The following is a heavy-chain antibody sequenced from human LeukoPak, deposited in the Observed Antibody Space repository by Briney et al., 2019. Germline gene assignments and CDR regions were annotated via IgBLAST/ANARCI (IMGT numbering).Heavy chain of an antibody. CDR2: ISSSSDYI. Sequence: KPWGSLRLSCAASGFTFSSYSMNWVRQAPGKGLEWVSSISSSSDYIYYADSVKGRFTISRDNAKNSLYVQMNSLRAEDTAVYYCARDSGSGSYYPRFDYWGQGNLVTVSS. CDR1: GFTFSSYS. V-gene: IGHV3-21*01. J-gene: IGHJ4*02. CDR3: ARDSGSGSYYPRFDY. D-gene: IGHD3-10*01.